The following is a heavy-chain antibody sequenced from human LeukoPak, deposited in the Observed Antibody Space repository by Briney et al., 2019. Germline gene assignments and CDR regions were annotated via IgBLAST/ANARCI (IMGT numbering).Heavy chain of an antibody. V-gene: IGHV5-51*01. Sequence: ESLKISCKGSGYSFTSYWIGWVRQMSGKGLEWMGIIYPGDSDTRYSPSFQGQVTISADKSISTAYLQWSSLKASDTAMYCCARRLGYCTNGVCYSHYYFDYWGQGTLVTVSS. CDR3: ARRLGYCTNGVCYSHYYFDY. CDR2: IYPGDSDT. D-gene: IGHD2-8*01. CDR1: GYSFTSYW. J-gene: IGHJ4*02.